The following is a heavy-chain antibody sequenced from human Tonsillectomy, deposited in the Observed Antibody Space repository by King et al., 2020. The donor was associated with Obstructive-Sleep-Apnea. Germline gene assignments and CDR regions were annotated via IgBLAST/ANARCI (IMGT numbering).Heavy chain of an antibody. CDR3: AKKEAKYYSRWGPGPAGTNRYYGVDV. D-gene: IGHD3-10*01. V-gene: IGHV3-30*18. CDR2: ISYDGSNK. CDR1: GFTFSTYG. Sequence: LVESGGGVVQPGRSLRLSCAASGFTFSTYGMHWVRQAPGKGLEWVALISYDGSNKYYADSVKGRFTISRDNSKNTLYLQMNSLRAEDTAVYYCAKKEAKYYSRWGPGPAGTNRYYGVDVWGQGTTVTVSS. J-gene: IGHJ6*02.